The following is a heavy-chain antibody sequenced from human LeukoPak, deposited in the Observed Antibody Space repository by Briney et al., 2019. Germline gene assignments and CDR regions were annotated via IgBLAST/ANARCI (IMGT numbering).Heavy chain of an antibody. CDR3: ARAYYDFWSGYYRTSYYFDY. D-gene: IGHD3-3*01. Sequence: SETLSLTCTVSGGSISSYYWSWIRQPPGKGLEWIGYIYTSGSTNYNPSLKSRVTISVDTSKNQFSLKLSSVTAADTAVYYCARAYYDFWSGYYRTSYYFDYWGQGTLVTVSS. CDR2: IYTSGST. J-gene: IGHJ4*02. CDR1: GGSISSYY. V-gene: IGHV4-4*09.